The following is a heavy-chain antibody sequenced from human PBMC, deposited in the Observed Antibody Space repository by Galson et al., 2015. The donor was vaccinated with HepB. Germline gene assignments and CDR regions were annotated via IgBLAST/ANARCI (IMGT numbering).Heavy chain of an antibody. D-gene: IGHD5-18*01. J-gene: IGHJ5*02. Sequence: SETLSLTCAVSGYSISSGYYWGWIRQPPGKGLEWIGSIYHSGSTYYNPSLKSRVTISVDTSKNQFSLKLSSVTAADTAVYYCARVGGYTAMVTGWFDPWGQGTLVTVSS. CDR3: ARVGGYTAMVTGWFDP. CDR2: IYHSGST. V-gene: IGHV4-38-2*01. CDR1: GYSISSGYY.